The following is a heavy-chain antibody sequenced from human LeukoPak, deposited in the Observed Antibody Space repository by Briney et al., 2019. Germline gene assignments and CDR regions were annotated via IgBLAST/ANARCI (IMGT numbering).Heavy chain of an antibody. CDR2: INTDNGNT. D-gene: IGHD2-21*02. Sequence: GASVKVSCKASGYTFNTYGISWVRQAPGQRPEWMGWINTDNGNTKYAQKFQGRVTMTTDTSTSTAYMELSSLRSDDTAVYYCARKGCTGDGYRFDPCGQGKLVTVSS. CDR1: GYTFNTYG. V-gene: IGHV1-18*01. J-gene: IGHJ5*02. CDR3: ARKGCTGDGYRFDP.